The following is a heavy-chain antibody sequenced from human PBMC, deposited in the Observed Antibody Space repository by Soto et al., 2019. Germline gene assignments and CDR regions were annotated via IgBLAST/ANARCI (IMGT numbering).Heavy chain of an antibody. V-gene: IGHV4-59*01. J-gene: IGHJ5*02. Sequence: SETLSLTCTVSGGSISSYYWSWIRQPPGKGLEWIGYIYYSGSTNYNPSLKSRVTISVDTSKNQFSLKLSSVTAADTAVYYCARVLGAVAGTWWFDPWGQGTLVTVS. CDR3: ARVLGAVAGTWWFDP. CDR1: GGSISSYY. D-gene: IGHD6-19*01. CDR2: IYYSGST.